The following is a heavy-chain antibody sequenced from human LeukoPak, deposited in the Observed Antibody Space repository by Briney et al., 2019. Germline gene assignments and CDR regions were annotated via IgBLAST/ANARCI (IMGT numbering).Heavy chain of an antibody. Sequence: GASVKVSCKASGGTFSSYAISWVRQAPGQGLEWMGWISAYNGNTNYAQNLQGRVTMTTDTSTSTAYMELRSLRSDDTAVYYCARGGYYGSGSYNPATYDAFDIWGQGTMVTVSS. D-gene: IGHD3-10*01. CDR2: ISAYNGNT. V-gene: IGHV1-18*01. J-gene: IGHJ3*02. CDR3: ARGGYYGSGSYNPATYDAFDI. CDR1: GGTFSSYA.